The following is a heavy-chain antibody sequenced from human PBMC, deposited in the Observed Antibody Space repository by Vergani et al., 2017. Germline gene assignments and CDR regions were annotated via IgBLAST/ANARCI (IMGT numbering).Heavy chain of an antibody. CDR3: ARDPLLWFGELSGYAFDF. Sequence: EVQLVESGGGLVQPGGSLRLSCAASGFTFSSYSMNWVRQAPGKGLEWVSYISSSSSSIYYADSVKGRFTISRDNAKNSLYLQMNSLRAEDTAVYYCARDPLLWFGELSGYAFDFWGQGTMVTVSS. D-gene: IGHD3-10*01. V-gene: IGHV3-48*01. CDR2: ISSSSSSI. CDR1: GFTFSSYS. J-gene: IGHJ3*01.